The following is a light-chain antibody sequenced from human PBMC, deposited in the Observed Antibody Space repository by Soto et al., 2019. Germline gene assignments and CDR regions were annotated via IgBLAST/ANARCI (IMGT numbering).Light chain of an antibody. CDR3: SSYAGSSNV. CDR1: SSDVGGYNY. J-gene: IGLJ1*01. CDR2: EVN. Sequence: QAVLTQPPSASGSPGQSVGISCTGTSSDVGGYNYVSWYQQHPGKAPKLMIYEVNKRPSGVPDRFSGSKSGNTASLTVSGLQAEDEADYYCSSYAGSSNVLGTGTKVTV. V-gene: IGLV2-8*01.